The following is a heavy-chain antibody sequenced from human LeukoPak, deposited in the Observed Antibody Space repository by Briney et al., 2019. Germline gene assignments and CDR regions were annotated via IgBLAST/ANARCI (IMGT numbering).Heavy chain of an antibody. CDR1: GFTFSSYS. D-gene: IGHD1-7*01. Sequence: GGSLRLSCAVSGFTFSSYSMNWVRQAPGKGLEWVSYISSSSDTIYYADSVKGRFTISRDSSKNTLYLQMNSLRAEDTAVYYCAKDRSLELRSQRYYFDYWGQGTLVTVSS. CDR3: AKDRSLELRSQRYYFDY. CDR2: ISSSSDTI. J-gene: IGHJ4*02. V-gene: IGHV3-48*01.